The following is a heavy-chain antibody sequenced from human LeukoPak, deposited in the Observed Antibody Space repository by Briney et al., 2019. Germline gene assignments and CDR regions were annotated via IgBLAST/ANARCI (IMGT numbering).Heavy chain of an antibody. CDR1: GGTFSSYA. J-gene: IGHJ5*02. CDR2: IIPILGIA. CDR3: ARDLTRGYCSSTSCPHNWFDP. Sequence: SVKVSCKASGGTFSSYAISWVRQAPGQGLEWMGRIIPILGIANYAQKFQGRVTITAHKSTSTAYMELSSLRSEDTAVYYCARDLTRGYCSSTSCPHNWFDPWGQGTLVTVSS. V-gene: IGHV1-69*04. D-gene: IGHD2-2*01.